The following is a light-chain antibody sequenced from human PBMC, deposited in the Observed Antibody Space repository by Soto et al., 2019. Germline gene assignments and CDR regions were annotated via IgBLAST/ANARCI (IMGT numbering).Light chain of an antibody. J-gene: IGKJ1*01. CDR1: QSVSASY. V-gene: IGKV3-20*01. CDR3: QQYGSSGT. Sequence: VLSQSPGAVSLSPGERATLSCRASQSVSASYLAWYQQKPGQAPRLLIYGASSRATGVPDKFSGSGSGTDFTLTISRLEPEGFAVYYCQQYGSSGTFGQGTKVDI. CDR2: GAS.